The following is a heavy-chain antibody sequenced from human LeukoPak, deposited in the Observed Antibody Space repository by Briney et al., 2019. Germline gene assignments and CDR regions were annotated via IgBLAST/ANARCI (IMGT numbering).Heavy chain of an antibody. CDR1: GGTFSSYA. J-gene: IGHJ4*02. CDR2: IIPIFGTA. D-gene: IGHD3-10*01. CDR3: ATVGMGGELNY. V-gene: IGHV1-69*01. Sequence: SVKVSCKASGGTFSSYAMSWVRQAPGQGLEWMGGIIPIFGTANYAQKFQGRVTITADESTSTAYMELSSLRSEDTAVYYCATVGMGGELNYWGQGTLVTVSS.